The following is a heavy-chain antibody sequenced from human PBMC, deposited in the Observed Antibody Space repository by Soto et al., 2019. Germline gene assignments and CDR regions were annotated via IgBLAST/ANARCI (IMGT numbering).Heavy chain of an antibody. D-gene: IGHD5-12*01. Sequence: GGSLRLSCAASTNTFNIYAMSWVRQAPGMGLEWVSFIYSDGRTFYADSVKGRFTLSRLSSKNTLYLQMNSLRVEDTALYYCARVNRRGYTGNDPHPLYYYGMDLWSQGTMVTVSS. CDR3: ARVNRRGYTGNDPHPLYYYGMDL. CDR1: TNTFNIYA. V-gene: IGHV3-53*04. CDR2: IYSDGRT. J-gene: IGHJ6*02.